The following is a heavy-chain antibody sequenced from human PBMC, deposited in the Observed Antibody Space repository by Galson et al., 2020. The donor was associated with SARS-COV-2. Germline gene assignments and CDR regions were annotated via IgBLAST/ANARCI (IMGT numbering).Heavy chain of an antibody. CDR2: IYYSGTT. CDR1: GGSIIPYY. V-gene: IGHV4-59*08. Sequence: SETLSLTCTVSGGSIIPYYWSWIRQPPGKRLEWIGYIYYSGTTNYNPSLKSRVTFSVDTSKKRLSLRLRSMTAADTAVYFCARHSPECSGDCYDAFDIWGQGTMVTVSS. D-gene: IGHD2-21*02. J-gene: IGHJ3*02. CDR3: ARHSPECSGDCYDAFDI.